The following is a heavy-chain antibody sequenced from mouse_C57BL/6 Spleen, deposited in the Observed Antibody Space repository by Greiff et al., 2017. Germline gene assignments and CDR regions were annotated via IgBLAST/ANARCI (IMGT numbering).Heavy chain of an antibody. J-gene: IGHJ4*01. CDR2: ISDGGSYT. Sequence: EVHLVESGGGLVKPGGSLKLSCAASGFTFSSYAMSWVRQTPEKRLEWVATISDGGSYTYYPDNVKGRFTISRDNAKNNLYLQMSHLKSEDTAMYYCAREGNYAAMDYWGQGTSATVSS. V-gene: IGHV5-4*01. CDR3: AREGNYAAMDY. CDR1: GFTFSSYA. D-gene: IGHD2-1*01.